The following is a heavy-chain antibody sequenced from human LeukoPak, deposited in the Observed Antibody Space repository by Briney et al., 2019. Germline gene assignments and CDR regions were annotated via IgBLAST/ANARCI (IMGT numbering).Heavy chain of an antibody. CDR2: ISYDGSNK. J-gene: IGHJ5*02. Sequence: GGSLRLSCAASGFTFSSYAMHWVRQAPGKGLEWVAVISYDGSNKYYADSVKGRFTISRDNSKNTLYLQMNSLRAEDTAVYYCARIPYCSSTSCYDWFDPWGQGTLVTVSS. D-gene: IGHD2-2*01. CDR3: ARIPYCSSTSCYDWFDP. V-gene: IGHV3-30-3*01. CDR1: GFTFSSYA.